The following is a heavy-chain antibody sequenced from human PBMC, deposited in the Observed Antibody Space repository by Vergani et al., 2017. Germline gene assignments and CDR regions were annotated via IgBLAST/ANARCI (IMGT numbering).Heavy chain of an antibody. CDR3: ASGKYYSDSTSHFRGRYFDV. J-gene: IGHJ2*01. CDR2: IYNSGNG. CDR1: GDSIISRSYY. Sequence: QMQLQESGPGLVKASETLSLTCTVSGDSIISRSYYWGWLRQPPGKGLEWIGSIYNSGNGDPSSSLKSRVTISADTSKNQFSLRPTSVTAADTAVYYCASGKYYSDSTSHFRGRYFDVWGRGTLVTVPS. V-gene: IGHV4-39*01. D-gene: IGHD3-16*01.